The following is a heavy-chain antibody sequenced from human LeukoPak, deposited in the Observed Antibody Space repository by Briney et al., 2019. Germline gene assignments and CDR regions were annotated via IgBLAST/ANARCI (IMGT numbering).Heavy chain of an antibody. D-gene: IGHD6-13*01. J-gene: IGHJ4*02. CDR3: ARDLGPSGEAADED. Sequence: GGSLRLSCAASGFTFSSYGMHWVRQAPGKGLEWVAVIWYDGSNKYYADSVKGRFTISRDNSKNTLYLQMNSLRAEDTAVYYCARDLGPSGEAADEDWGQGTLVTVSS. V-gene: IGHV3-33*01. CDR2: IWYDGSNK. CDR1: GFTFSSYG.